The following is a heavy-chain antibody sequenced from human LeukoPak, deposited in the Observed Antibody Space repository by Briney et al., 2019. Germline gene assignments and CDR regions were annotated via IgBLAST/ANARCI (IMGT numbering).Heavy chain of an antibody. V-gene: IGHV3-15*01. CDR2: IKSKTDGGAT. Sequence: PGGSLRLSCAASGFTFSNAWMSWVRQAPGKGLEWVGRIKSKTDGGATDYAAPVKGRFTISRDDSKNTLYLQMNSLKTEDTAVYYCTTDGPLVDMVRGVMPYLPLAYWGQGTLVTVSS. CDR1: GFTFSNAW. J-gene: IGHJ4*02. D-gene: IGHD3-10*01. CDR3: TTDGPLVDMVRGVMPYLPLAY.